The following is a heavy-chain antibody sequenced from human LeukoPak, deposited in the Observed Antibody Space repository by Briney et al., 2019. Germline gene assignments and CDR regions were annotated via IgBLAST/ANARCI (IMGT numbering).Heavy chain of an antibody. CDR1: GYSSTTYG. CDR3: AKTLRVMGNTYFVCS. CDR2: LYPGDSYS. V-gene: IGHV5-51*01. Sequence: GESLKISCKASGYSSTTYGIGWVRQMPGKGLEWMGSLYPGDSYSKYNPSFQGRVTISADKSISTANLKWSSLKASDTAMYYGAKTLRVMGNTYFVCSWGQGTLVTVSA. J-gene: IGHJ5*02. D-gene: IGHD3-10*01.